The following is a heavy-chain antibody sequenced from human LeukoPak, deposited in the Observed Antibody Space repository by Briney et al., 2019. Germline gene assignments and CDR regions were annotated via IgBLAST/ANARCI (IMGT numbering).Heavy chain of an antibody. J-gene: IGHJ5*02. CDR1: GFTFSNYG. D-gene: IGHD6-19*01. CDR3: ARDYEMYSSGLNWFDP. CDR2: ISSSSSYI. Sequence: PGGSLRLSCAVSGFTFSNYGMNWVRQGPGKGLEWVSSISSSSSYIYYADSVKGRFTISRDNAKNSLYLQMNSLRAEDTAVYYCARDYEMYSSGLNWFDPWGQGTLVTVSS. V-gene: IGHV3-21*01.